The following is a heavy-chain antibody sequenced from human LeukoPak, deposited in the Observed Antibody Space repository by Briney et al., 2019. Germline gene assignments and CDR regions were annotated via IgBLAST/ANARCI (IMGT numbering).Heavy chain of an antibody. Sequence: GESLKISCHGSGYRFTNYWIDWVRQIPGQGLEDMGIIHTGSSNTKYSPSFDGQVIISVDKSISPAYLQWSSLNAADSAIYYCARPRGDTVACTDYWGKGTMVTVSS. V-gene: IGHV5-51*01. D-gene: IGHD4-23*01. CDR2: IHTGSSNT. CDR1: GYRFTNYW. J-gene: IGHJ4*02. CDR3: ARPRGDTVACTDY.